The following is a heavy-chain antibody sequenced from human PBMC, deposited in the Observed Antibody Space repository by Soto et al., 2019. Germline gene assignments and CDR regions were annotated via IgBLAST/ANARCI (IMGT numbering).Heavy chain of an antibody. CDR2: INMDGSST. J-gene: IGHJ4*02. V-gene: IGHV3-74*01. D-gene: IGHD2-8*02. CDR1: GFTFSNDW. Sequence: EVQLVESGGGLVQPGGSLRLSCAASGFTFSNDWMHWVRQAAGKGLVWVSRINMDGSSTNYADSVKGRFTISRDNAKNTLYLQMNRLRVDDTAIYFCARGPRGVYGNDYWGQGALVTVSS. CDR3: ARGPRGVYGNDY.